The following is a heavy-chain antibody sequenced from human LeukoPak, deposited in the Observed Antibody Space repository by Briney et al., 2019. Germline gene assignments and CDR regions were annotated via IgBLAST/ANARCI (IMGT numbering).Heavy chain of an antibody. D-gene: IGHD3-10*01. J-gene: IGHJ2*01. Sequence: GGSLRLSCAASGFTFSSYAMSWVRQAPGKGLEWVSAISGSGGSSYYADSVKDRFTISRDNSKNTLYLQMNSLRAEDTAVYYCAKDSNYYGSGSYLWGRGTLVTVSS. CDR3: AKDSNYYGSGSYL. CDR2: ISGSGGSS. CDR1: GFTFSSYA. V-gene: IGHV3-23*01.